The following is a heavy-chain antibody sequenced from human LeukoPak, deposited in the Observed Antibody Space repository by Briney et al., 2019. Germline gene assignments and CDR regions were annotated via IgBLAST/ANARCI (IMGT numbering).Heavy chain of an antibody. CDR2: ISYDGSNK. CDR1: GFTFSSYG. D-gene: IGHD1-26*01. V-gene: IGHV3-30*03. J-gene: IGHJ4*02. CDR3: ARDPSYSGSY. Sequence: GGSLRLSCAASGFTFSSYGMHWVRQAPGKGLEWVAVISYDGSNKYYADSVKGRFTISRDNSKNTLCLQMNSLRAEDTAVYYCARDPSYSGSYWGQGTLVTVSS.